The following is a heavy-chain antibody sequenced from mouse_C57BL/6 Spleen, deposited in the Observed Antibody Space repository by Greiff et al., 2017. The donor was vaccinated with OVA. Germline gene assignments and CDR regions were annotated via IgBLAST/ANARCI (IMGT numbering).Heavy chain of an antibody. V-gene: IGHV1-15*01. J-gene: IGHJ4*01. CDR3: KNYGSSYNYAMDY. Sequence: QVQLKESGAELVRPGASVTLSCKASGYTFTDYEMHWVKQTPVHGLEWIGAIDPETGGTAYNQKFKGKAILTADKSSSTAYMELRSLTSEDSAVYYCKNYGSSYNYAMDYWGQGTSVTVSS. CDR1: GYTFTDYE. CDR2: IDPETGGT. D-gene: IGHD1-1*01.